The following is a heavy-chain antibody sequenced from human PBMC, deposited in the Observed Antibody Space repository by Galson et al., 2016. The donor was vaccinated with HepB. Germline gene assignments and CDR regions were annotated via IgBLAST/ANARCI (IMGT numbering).Heavy chain of an antibody. CDR3: AKFGGFWSGYYVYYYMDV. CDR1: GFTFGNYA. Sequence: SLRLSCAASGFTFGNYAMSWVRQAPGKGLEWVSTISGSGGSTYYADSVKGRFTISRDNSKNTQYLQMNSLRAEDTAVYYCAKFGGFWSGYYVYYYMDVWGKGTKVTVSS. V-gene: IGHV3-23*01. D-gene: IGHD3-3*01. CDR2: ISGSGGST. J-gene: IGHJ6*03.